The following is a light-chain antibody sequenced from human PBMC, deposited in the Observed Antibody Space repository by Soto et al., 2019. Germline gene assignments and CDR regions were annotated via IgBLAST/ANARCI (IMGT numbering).Light chain of an antibody. CDR2: EGS. Sequence: QSVLTQPASVSGSPGQSITISCTGTSSDVGSYNLVSWYQQHPGKAPKVIICEGSKRPSGVSNRFSGSKSGNTASLTISGLQAEDEADYYCCSYAGSTTLYAFGTGTKVTVL. CDR1: SSDVGSYNL. J-gene: IGLJ1*01. CDR3: CSYAGSTTLYA. V-gene: IGLV2-23*01.